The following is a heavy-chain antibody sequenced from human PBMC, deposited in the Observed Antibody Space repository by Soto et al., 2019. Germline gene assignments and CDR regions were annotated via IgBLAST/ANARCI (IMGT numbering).Heavy chain of an antibody. CDR3: ARRPTYGYFDY. V-gene: IGHV5-51*01. D-gene: IGHD3-10*01. CDR1: GYSFANYW. CDR2: VYPGDSDT. Sequence: GESLKISCKGSGYSFANYWIGWVRQMPGKGLEWMGIVYPGDSDTRYSPSFQGQVTISADKSTTAYLQWSSLKASDTAIYYCARRPTYGYFDYWGQGTLVTVSS. J-gene: IGHJ4*02.